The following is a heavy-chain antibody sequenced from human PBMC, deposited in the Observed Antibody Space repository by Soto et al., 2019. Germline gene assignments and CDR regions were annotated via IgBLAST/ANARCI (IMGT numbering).Heavy chain of an antibody. CDR3: ARHDCISTSCYYYYYYSMDV. J-gene: IGHJ6*02. Sequence: QVQLVQSGAEVKKPGSSVKVSCKTSGGTFSSYAISWVRQAPGQGLEWMGGIIPIFDTANYAQKFQGRVTITADESXXTXCXXLSSLRSEDTAVYFCARHDCISTSCYYYYYYSMDVWGQGTTVTVSS. D-gene: IGHD2-2*01. CDR2: IIPIFDTA. V-gene: IGHV1-69*12. CDR1: GGTFSSYA.